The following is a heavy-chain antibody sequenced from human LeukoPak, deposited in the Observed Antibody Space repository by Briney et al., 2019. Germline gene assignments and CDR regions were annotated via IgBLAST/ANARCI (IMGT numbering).Heavy chain of an antibody. CDR2: INHSGST. CDR1: GGSFSGYY. D-gene: IGHD3-22*01. CDR3: AREMQRRSMIVVVISVGFDY. V-gene: IGHV4-34*01. J-gene: IGHJ4*02. Sequence: SETLSLTCAVYGGSFSGYYWSWIRQPPGKGLEWIGEINHSGSTNYNPSLKSRVTISVDTSKNQFSLKLSSVTAADTAVYYCAREMQRRSMIVVVISVGFDYWGQGTLVTVSS.